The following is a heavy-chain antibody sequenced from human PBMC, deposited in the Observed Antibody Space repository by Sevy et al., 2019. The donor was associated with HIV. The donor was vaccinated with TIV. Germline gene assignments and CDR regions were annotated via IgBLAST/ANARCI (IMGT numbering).Heavy chain of an antibody. Sequence: GESLKISCKGSGYTFTSYWIGWVRQMPGKGLEWMGIIYPGDSDTRYSPSFQGQVTISADKSISTAYLQWSSLKASDTAMYYCARQEPRIAAAGLGYAFDIWGQGTMVTVSS. CDR3: ARQEPRIAAAGLGYAFDI. J-gene: IGHJ3*02. V-gene: IGHV5-51*01. D-gene: IGHD6-13*01. CDR1: GYTFTSYW. CDR2: IYPGDSDT.